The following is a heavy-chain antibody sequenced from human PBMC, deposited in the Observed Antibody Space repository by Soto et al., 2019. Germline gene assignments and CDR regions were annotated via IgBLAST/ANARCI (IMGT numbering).Heavy chain of an antibody. Sequence: PGGSLRLSCAASGFTFSNYSMNWVRQAPGKGLEWVSYIRSSNSIIYYADSVKGRFSISRDNAKNSLYLQMNSLRDGDTAVYYCSRSRGDPFDYWGQGTLVTVSS. CDR3: SRSRGDPFDY. J-gene: IGHJ4*02. CDR1: GFTFSNYS. CDR2: IRSSNSII. V-gene: IGHV3-48*02.